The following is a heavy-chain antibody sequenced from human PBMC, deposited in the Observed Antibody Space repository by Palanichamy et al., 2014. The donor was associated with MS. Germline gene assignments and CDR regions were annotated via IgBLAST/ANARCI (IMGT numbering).Heavy chain of an antibody. V-gene: IGHV3-9*01. CDR1: GFTFDDYA. CDR3: AKETYYYGSGVFGY. CDR2: ISWNSGSI. J-gene: IGHJ4*02. D-gene: IGHD3-10*01. Sequence: EVQLVEVWGRAWYSLAGPSRLSCAASGFTFDDYAMHWVRQASREGAWSGVSGISWNSGSIGYADSVKGRFTISRDNAKNSLYLQMHSLRAEDTALYYCAKETYYYGSGVFGYWGQGTLVTVSS.